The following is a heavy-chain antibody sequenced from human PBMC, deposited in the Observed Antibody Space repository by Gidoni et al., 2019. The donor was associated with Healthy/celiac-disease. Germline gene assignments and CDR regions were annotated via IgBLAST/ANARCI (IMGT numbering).Heavy chain of an antibody. CDR2: IYYSGST. CDR3: ARQLYGDYRNWYFDL. J-gene: IGHJ2*01. D-gene: IGHD4-17*01. V-gene: IGHV4-59*08. CDR1: GGSISSYY. Sequence: QVQLQASGPGLVKPSETLSLTCTVSGGSISSYYWSWIRQPPGKGLEWIGYIYYSGSTNYNPSLKSRVTISVDTSKNQFSLKLSSVTAADTAVYYCARQLYGDYRNWYFDLWGRGTLVTVSS.